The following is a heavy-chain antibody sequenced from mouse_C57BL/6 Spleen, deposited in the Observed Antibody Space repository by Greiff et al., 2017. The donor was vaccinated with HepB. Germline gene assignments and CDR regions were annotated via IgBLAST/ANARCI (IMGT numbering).Heavy chain of an antibody. J-gene: IGHJ4*01. Sequence: EVKLVESGGGLVQPKGSLKLSCAASGFSFNTYAMNWVRQAPGKGLDWVARIRSKSNNYATYYADSVKDRFTISRDDSESMLYLQMNNLKTEDTAMYYCVRHEDDYGLEAMDYWGQGTSVTVSS. D-gene: IGHD1-2*01. CDR1: GFSFNTYA. CDR2: IRSKSNNYAT. V-gene: IGHV10-1*01. CDR3: VRHEDDYGLEAMDY.